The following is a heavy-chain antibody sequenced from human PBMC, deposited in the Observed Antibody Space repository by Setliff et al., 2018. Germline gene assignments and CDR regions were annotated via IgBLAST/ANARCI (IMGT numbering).Heavy chain of an antibody. J-gene: IGHJ3*01. CDR2: TIPMFGTT. Sequence: SVKVSCKASGGTFSSYGISWVRQAPGQGLEWMGGTIPMFGTTNYARKFQGRVTIMTDESTSTAYMQLSSLTSDDTATYYCAKASVWVVDANCGSFDVWGQGTVVTVSS. V-gene: IGHV1-69*05. CDR3: AKASVWVVDANCGSFDV. D-gene: IGHD2-15*01. CDR1: GGTFSSYG.